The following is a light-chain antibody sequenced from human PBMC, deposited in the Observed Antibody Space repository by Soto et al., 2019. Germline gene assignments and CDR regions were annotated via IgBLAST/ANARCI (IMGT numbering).Light chain of an antibody. V-gene: IGKV3-11*01. CDR2: ESS. CDR1: QNVANY. J-gene: IGKJ1*01. CDR3: QQYGSSPQT. Sequence: EIVLTQSPATLSLSPGERATLSCRASQNVANYLDWYQQKPGQAPRLLIYESSNRATGIAARFSGSGSGTDFTLTISSLEPEDFAVYYCQQYGSSPQTFGQGTKVDIK.